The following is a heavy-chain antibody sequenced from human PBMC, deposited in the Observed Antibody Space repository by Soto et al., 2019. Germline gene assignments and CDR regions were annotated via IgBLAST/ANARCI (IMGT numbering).Heavy chain of an antibody. J-gene: IGHJ3*02. CDR1: GYTFISYG. CDR2: LSPYNGNT. D-gene: IGHD2-21*01. CDR3: ARDQTKLLSEAFDI. V-gene: IGHV1-18*01. Sequence: HVQLVQSGAEVKKPGPSLKVSCKASGYTFISYGVSWVRQAPEQGLEWLGWLSPYNGNTNYAQKFQGRITMTTDTCRSTVYMDLRSLRTDDTAVYYCARDQTKLLSEAFDIWGQGTMVVVSS.